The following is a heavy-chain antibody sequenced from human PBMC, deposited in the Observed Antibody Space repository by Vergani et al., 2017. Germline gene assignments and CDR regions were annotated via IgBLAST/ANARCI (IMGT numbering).Heavy chain of an antibody. Sequence: VQLVESGGGVVQPGRSLRLSCAASGFTFSSYGMHWVRQAPGKGLEWVAVISYDGSNKYYAASVKGRFTISRDNSKNTLYLQMNSVSAEDTAVYYCAKGESSRWYWGWFDPWGEGSLVTVSA. CDR1: GFTFSSYG. CDR2: ISYDGSNK. V-gene: IGHV3-30*18. CDR3: AKGESSRWYWGWFDP. D-gene: IGHD6-13*01. J-gene: IGHJ5*02.